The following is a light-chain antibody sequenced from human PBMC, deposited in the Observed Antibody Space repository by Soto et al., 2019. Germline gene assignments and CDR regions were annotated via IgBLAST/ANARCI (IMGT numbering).Light chain of an antibody. CDR3: CSYAGGSNV. CDR2: EGS. V-gene: IGLV2-23*03. Sequence: QSALTQPASVSDSPGQSITISCTGTSSDVGSYEFVSWYQQYPGKAPKLMIYEGSKRPSGVSDRISGSKSGNTASLTISGLQAEDEADYFCCSYAGGSNVFGAGTKLTVL. CDR1: SSDVGSYEF. J-gene: IGLJ1*01.